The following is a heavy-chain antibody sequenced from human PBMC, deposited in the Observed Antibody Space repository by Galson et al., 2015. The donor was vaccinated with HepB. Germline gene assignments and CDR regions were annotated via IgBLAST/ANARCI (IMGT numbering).Heavy chain of an antibody. V-gene: IGHV1-18*04. Sequence: SVKVSCKASGYTFTSNGISWVRQTPRQGLEWLGWISAHGGNTKYAQKYQGRITLTRDTPTSTAYVELRSLRSDDTAVYYCARDRDYRFDYWGQGTLVTVSS. CDR1: GYTFTSNG. CDR2: ISAHGGNT. CDR3: ARDRDYRFDY. D-gene: IGHD4/OR15-4a*01. J-gene: IGHJ4*02.